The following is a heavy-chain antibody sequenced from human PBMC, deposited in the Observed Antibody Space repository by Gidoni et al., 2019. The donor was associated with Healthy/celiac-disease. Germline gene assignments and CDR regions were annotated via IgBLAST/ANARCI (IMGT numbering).Heavy chain of an antibody. V-gene: IGHV3-21*01. CDR3: ARVNGAAAGTGY. CDR1: GFPFSSYS. Sequence: EVQLVESGGGLVKPGGSLRLSCAASGFPFSSYSMNWVRQAPGKGLEWVSSISSSSSYIYYADSVKGRFTISRDNAKNSLYLQMNSLRAEDTAVYYCARVNGAAAGTGYWGQGTLVTVSS. D-gene: IGHD6-13*01. J-gene: IGHJ4*02. CDR2: ISSSSSYI.